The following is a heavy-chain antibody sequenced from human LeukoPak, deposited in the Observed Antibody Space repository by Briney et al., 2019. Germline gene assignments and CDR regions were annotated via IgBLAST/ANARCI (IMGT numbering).Heavy chain of an antibody. J-gene: IGHJ4*02. V-gene: IGHV3-7*03. CDR2: INQDGSEN. CDR3: AKSGRGYYDSSGYYASDY. CDR1: GFTFSDLW. Sequence: GGSLRLSCAASGFTFSDLWMGWVRQAPGKGLEWVANINQDGSENYYVDSVKGRFTISRDNSKNTLYLQMNSLRAEDTAVYYCAKSGRGYYDSSGYYASDYWGQGTLVTVSS. D-gene: IGHD3-22*01.